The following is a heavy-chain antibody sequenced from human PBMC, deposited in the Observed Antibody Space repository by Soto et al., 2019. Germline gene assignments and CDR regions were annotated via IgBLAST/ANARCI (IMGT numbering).Heavy chain of an antibody. J-gene: IGHJ4*02. Sequence: PGGSLRLSCAASGFNFDNYYIAWVRRPPGKGLEWVANIKKDGSGSNYVDSLKGRFTISRDNAKNSLYLQMNNLRAEDSGVYFCARDTTGILDYWGQGTLVTVSS. CDR2: IKKDGSGS. CDR3: ARDTTGILDY. D-gene: IGHD1-1*01. V-gene: IGHV3-7*01. CDR1: GFNFDNYY.